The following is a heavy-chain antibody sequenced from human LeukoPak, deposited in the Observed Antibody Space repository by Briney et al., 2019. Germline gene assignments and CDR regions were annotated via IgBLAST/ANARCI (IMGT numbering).Heavy chain of an antibody. CDR3: ARIYYGSYSPDGY. CDR2: IVSILVVP. J-gene: IGHJ4*02. Sequence: PAGKVSCKASGLTFTSYAISWVRQAPGQGLEWMGAIVSILVVPNYVQSLRGRVTMTADESTSTAYMELRSLTSEDTAVYYCARIYYGSYSPDGYWGQGTLVTVSS. CDR1: GLTFTSYA. D-gene: IGHD3-10*01. V-gene: IGHV1-69*10.